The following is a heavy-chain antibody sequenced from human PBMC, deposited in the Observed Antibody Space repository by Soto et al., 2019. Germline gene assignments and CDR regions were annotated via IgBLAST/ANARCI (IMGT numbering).Heavy chain of an antibody. D-gene: IGHD2-8*01. Sequence: GESLKISCKGSGYSFTSYWIGWVRQMPGKGLEWMGIINPGEPDARYSPSFRGQVTISADKSISTAYLQWSSLKASDTAMYYCARRAPYCSNGVCYTKWFDPWGQGTLVTVSS. CDR3: ARRAPYCSNGVCYTKWFDP. J-gene: IGHJ5*02. V-gene: IGHV5-51*01. CDR1: GYSFTSYW. CDR2: INPGEPDA.